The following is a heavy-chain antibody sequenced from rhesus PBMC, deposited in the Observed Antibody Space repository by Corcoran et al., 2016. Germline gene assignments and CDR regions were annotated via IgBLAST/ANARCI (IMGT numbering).Heavy chain of an antibody. V-gene: IGHV4-165*01. CDR2: ISGSSGST. J-gene: IGHJ6*01. CDR1: GGSFSGYY. D-gene: IGHD6-25*01. Sequence: QVQLQESGPGLVKPSETLSLTCAVSGGSFSGYYWGWIRQPPGKGLEGIGYISGSSGSTDYTPSLKSRVTISTDTSKNQFSLKLSSVTAADTAVYYCAREGIAAATNWGQGVVVTVSS. CDR3: AREGIAAATN.